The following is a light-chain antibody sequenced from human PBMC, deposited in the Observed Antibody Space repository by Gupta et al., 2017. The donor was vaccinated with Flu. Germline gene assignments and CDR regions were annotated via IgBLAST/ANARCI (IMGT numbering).Light chain of an antibody. CDR3: QSYDSSLRGWDV. J-gene: IGLJ1*01. Sequence: QSVLTQPPSVSGAPGQRITISCTGSSSNIGAGCDVHWYQQLPGSAPKLLIYGDNNRPSGVPDRFSGSKSGTSASLAIAGLQAEDEADYYCQSYDSSLRGWDVFGSGTKVTVL. V-gene: IGLV1-40*01. CDR2: GDN. CDR1: SSNIGAGCD.